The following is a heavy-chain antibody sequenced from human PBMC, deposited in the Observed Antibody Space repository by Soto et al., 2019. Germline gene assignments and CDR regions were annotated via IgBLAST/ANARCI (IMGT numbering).Heavy chain of an antibody. Sequence: SETLSLTCAVYGGSFSGYYWSWIRQPPGKGLEWIGEINHSGSTNYNPSLKSRVTISVDTSKNQFSLKLSSVTAADTAVYYCARGQVYSSSWYNWFDPWGQGTLVTVSS. J-gene: IGHJ5*02. CDR3: ARGQVYSSSWYNWFDP. CDR1: GGSFSGYY. D-gene: IGHD6-13*01. CDR2: INHSGST. V-gene: IGHV4-34*01.